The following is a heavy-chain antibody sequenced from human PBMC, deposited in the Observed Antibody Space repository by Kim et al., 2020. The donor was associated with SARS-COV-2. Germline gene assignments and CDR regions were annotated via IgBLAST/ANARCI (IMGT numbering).Heavy chain of an antibody. Sequence: SETLSLTCTVSGGSISSSSYYWGWIRQPPGKGLEWIGSIYYSGSTYYNPSLKSRVTISVDTSKNQFSLKLSSVTAADTAVYYCARQLVYYDSSGYYDLNWYFDLWGRGTLVTVSS. V-gene: IGHV4-39*01. CDR1: GGSISSSSYY. CDR2: IYYSGST. J-gene: IGHJ2*01. CDR3: ARQLVYYDSSGYYDLNWYFDL. D-gene: IGHD3-22*01.